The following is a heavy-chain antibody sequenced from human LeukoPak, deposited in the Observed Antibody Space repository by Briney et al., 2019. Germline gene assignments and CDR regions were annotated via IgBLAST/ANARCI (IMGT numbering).Heavy chain of an antibody. CDR2: IKEDGSEK. Sequence: PGGSLRLSCAASGFTFSSYSMNWVRQAPGKGLEWVANIKEDGSEKYYVDSVKGRFTISRDNAKNSLYLQMNSLRAEDTAVYCCASGVVVVAPDTFDIWGQGTMVTVSS. V-gene: IGHV3-7*01. J-gene: IGHJ3*02. CDR3: ASGVVVVAPDTFDI. CDR1: GFTFSSYS. D-gene: IGHD2-15*01.